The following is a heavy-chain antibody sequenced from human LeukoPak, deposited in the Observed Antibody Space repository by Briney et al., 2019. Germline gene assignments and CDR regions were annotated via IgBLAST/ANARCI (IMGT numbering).Heavy chain of an antibody. V-gene: IGHV2-70*04. CDR3: ARSTLYDSSGYFDY. CDR1: GFSLSTSGMR. J-gene: IGHJ4*02. CDR2: IDWDDDK. D-gene: IGHD3-22*01. Sequence: ESGPTLVNPTQTPTLTCTFSGFSLSTSGMRVSWVRQPPGKALEWLARIDWDDDKFYSTTLKTRLTISKDTSKNQVVLTMTNMDPVDTATYYCARSTLYDSSGYFDYWGQGTLVTVSS.